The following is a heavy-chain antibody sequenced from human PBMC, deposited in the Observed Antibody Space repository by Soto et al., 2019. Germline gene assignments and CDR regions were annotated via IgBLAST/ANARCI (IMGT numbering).Heavy chain of an antibody. CDR1: GGSISSGDYY. J-gene: IGHJ4*02. V-gene: IGHV4-30-4*01. CDR2: IYYSGST. CDR3: ARTNDIVLVPAATHFDV. Sequence: SETLSLTCTVSGGSISSGDYYWSWIRQPPGKGLEWIGYIYYSGSTYYNPSLKSRVTISVDTSKNQFSLKLSSVTAADTAVYYCARTNDIVLVPAATHFDVWGQGTL. D-gene: IGHD2-2*01.